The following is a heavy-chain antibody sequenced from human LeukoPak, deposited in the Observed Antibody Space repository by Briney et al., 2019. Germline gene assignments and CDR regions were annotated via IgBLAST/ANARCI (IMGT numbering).Heavy chain of an antibody. D-gene: IGHD2-2*03. V-gene: IGHV4-30-2*01. Sequence: SETLSLTCAVSGGSISSGGYSWSWIRQPPGKGLEWNGYIYHSGSTYYNPSLKSRVTISVDRSKNQFSLKLSSVTAADTAVYYCARGGYCSSTSCYYYFDYWGQGTLVTVSS. CDR2: IYHSGST. CDR3: ARGGYCSSTSCYYYFDY. J-gene: IGHJ4*02. CDR1: GGSISSGGYS.